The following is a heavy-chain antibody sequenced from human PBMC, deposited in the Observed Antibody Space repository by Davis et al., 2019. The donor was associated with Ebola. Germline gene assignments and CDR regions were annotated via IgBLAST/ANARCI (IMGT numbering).Heavy chain of an antibody. J-gene: IGHJ5*02. CDR2: ISWNSGSI. Sequence: SLKISCAASGFTFDDYAMHWVRQAPGKGLEWVSGISWNSGSIGYADSVKGRFTISRGNSRNTLYLQMNSLRAEDTAVYYCAKVSLTTSSWFDPWGQGTLVTVSS. V-gene: IGHV3-9*01. CDR3: AKVSLTTSSWFDP. CDR1: GFTFDDYA. D-gene: IGHD4-11*01.